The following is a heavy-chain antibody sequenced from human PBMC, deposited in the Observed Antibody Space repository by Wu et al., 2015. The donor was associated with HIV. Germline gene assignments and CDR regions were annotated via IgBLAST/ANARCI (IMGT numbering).Heavy chain of an antibody. CDR2: IGGNRGES. V-gene: IGHV1-2*02. CDR1: GYSFTASY. D-gene: IGHD3-10*01. CDR3: ARLSLRRFGELFSGADY. J-gene: IGHJ4*02. Sequence: QVQLVQSGAEVKKPGASMRVSCQASGYSFTASYLHWVRQAPGKGFEWMGWIGGNRGESHSAQRFRDRFTMTRETSTSTAYMELTSLTSDDTAVYYCARLSLRRFGELFSGADYWGQGTLVTVSS.